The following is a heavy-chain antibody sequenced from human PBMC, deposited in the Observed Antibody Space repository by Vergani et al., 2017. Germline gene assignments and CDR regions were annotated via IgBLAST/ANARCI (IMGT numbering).Heavy chain of an antibody. CDR2: IKSTFDSGTT. CDR1: GFSFRNAW. Sequence: EVQLVESGGGIVKPGGSLRLSGVASGFSFRNAWMNWVRRTPGKGLEGVGRIKSTFDSGTTDYAAAVKGRFTISRDDSKNTLFLQMNGLKTEDIGVYYCTTDPRYCGDGSCYWLRDHHYYGMDVWGQGTTVTVSS. D-gene: IGHD2-21*01. J-gene: IGHJ6*02. V-gene: IGHV3-15*07. CDR3: TTDPRYCGDGSCYWLRDHHYYGMDV.